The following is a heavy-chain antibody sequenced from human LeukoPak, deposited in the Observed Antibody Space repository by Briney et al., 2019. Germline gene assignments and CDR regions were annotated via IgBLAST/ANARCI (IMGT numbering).Heavy chain of an antibody. CDR3: ARRRQQLVVDY. V-gene: IGHV4-39*01. J-gene: IGHJ4*02. D-gene: IGHD6-13*01. CDR1: GGSINSSSYY. CDR2: ISYSGST. Sequence: SETLSLTCTVSGGSINSSSYYWGWIRQPPGKGLEWIGSISYSGSTYYNPSLKSRVTISVDTSRNQSSLNLSSVTAADTAVYYCARRRQQLVVDYWGQGTLVTVSS.